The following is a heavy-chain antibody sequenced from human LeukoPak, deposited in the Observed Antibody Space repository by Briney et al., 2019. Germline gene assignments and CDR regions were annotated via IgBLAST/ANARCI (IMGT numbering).Heavy chain of an antibody. CDR2: IYYSGST. J-gene: IGHJ6*02. Sequence: PSETLSLTCTVSGGSISSSSYYWGWIRQPPGKGLEWIGSIYYSGSTYYNPSLKSRVTISVDTSKNQFSLKLSSVTAADTAVYYCARDALAVAGSPNYYYYGMDVWGQGTTVTVSS. D-gene: IGHD6-19*01. CDR3: ARDALAVAGSPNYYYYGMDV. CDR1: GGSISSSSYY. V-gene: IGHV4-39*07.